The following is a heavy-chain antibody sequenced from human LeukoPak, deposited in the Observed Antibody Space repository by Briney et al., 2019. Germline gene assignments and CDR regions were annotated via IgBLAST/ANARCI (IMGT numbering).Heavy chain of an antibody. CDR1: GDSVSSNS. CDR2: TYYKSKWFN. CDR3: ARVQPWTNGFDI. D-gene: IGHD3/OR15-3a*01. V-gene: IGHV6-1*01. Sequence: SQTLSLTCAISGDSVSSNSWNWIRQSPSRGLEWLGRTYYKSKWFNDYAVSMEGRITITPDTSKNQFSLQLNSVTPEDTALYYCARVQPWTNGFDIWGQGILVTVSS. J-gene: IGHJ3*02.